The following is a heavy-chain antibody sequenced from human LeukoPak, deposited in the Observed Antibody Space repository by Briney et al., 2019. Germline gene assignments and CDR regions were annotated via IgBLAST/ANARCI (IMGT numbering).Heavy chain of an antibody. CDR2: ISWNSGSI. J-gene: IGHJ4*02. CDR1: GFTFDDYA. D-gene: IGHD2-15*01. V-gene: IGHV3-9*01. CDR3: AKEIGYCSGGSCSSF. Sequence: GGSLRLSCAASGFTFDDYAMHWVRHAPGKGLEWVSGISWNSGSIGYADSVKGRFTISRDNAKNSLYLQMNSLRAEDTAVYYCAKEIGYCSGGSCSSFWGQGTLVTVSS.